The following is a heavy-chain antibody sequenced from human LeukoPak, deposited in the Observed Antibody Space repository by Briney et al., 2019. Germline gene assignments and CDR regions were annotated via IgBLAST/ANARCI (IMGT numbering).Heavy chain of an antibody. D-gene: IGHD6-13*01. CDR3: ARNIGVYSSSWYVHGYFDY. J-gene: IGHJ4*02. CDR1: GGSISSYY. CDR2: IYYSGST. V-gene: IGHV4-59*01. Sequence: SETLSLTCTVSGGSISSYYWSWIRQPPGKGLEWIGYIYYSGSTNYNPSLKSRVTISVDTSKNQFSLKLSSVTAADTAVYYCARNIGVYSSSWYVHGYFDYWGQGTLVTVSS.